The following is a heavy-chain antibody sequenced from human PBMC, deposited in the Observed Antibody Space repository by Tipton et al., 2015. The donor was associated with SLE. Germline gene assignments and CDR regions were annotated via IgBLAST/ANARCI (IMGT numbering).Heavy chain of an antibody. J-gene: IGHJ4*02. CDR1: GISIISGTDY. CDR3: ARQGAAGPGRPFGY. Sequence: TLSLTCTVSGISIISGTDYWTWIRQPTGKGLEWIGRIASNGFANYNRSLESRVTFSIDTSKNQFSLKMTSVNAADTAVYYCARQGAAGPGRPFGYWGQGTLVTVSS. V-gene: IGHV4-61*02. CDR2: IASNGFA. D-gene: IGHD6-13*01.